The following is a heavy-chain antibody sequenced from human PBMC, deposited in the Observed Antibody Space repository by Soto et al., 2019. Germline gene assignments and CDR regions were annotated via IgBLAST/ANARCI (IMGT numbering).Heavy chain of an antibody. Sequence: GGSLRLSCAASGFTFSSYGMHWVRQAPGKGPERKAVIWYDGSNKYYADSVKGRLTISRDNSKNTLYLQMNSLRAEDTAVYYCARIKLVDFFFINVDVYDMDVWGQGTPVTVSS. V-gene: IGHV3-33*01. CDR1: GFTFSSYG. CDR3: ARIKLVDFFFINVDVYDMDV. CDR2: IWYDGSNK. D-gene: IGHD2-15*01. J-gene: IGHJ6*02.